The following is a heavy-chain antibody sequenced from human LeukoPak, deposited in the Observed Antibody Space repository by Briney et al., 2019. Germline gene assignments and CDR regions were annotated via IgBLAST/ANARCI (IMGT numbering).Heavy chain of an antibody. V-gene: IGHV3-7*03. CDR3: ARSIPYGTTWYGCSDY. CDR2: IKPDGTTK. Sequence: GGSLRLSCAASGFPFSSYSMTWVRQAPGKGLEWVANIKPDGTTKFYVDSVKGRFTISRDNALNSLYLQMNSLRAEDTAIYYCARSIPYGTTWYGCSDYWGQGTLVTVSS. D-gene: IGHD6-13*01. J-gene: IGHJ4*02. CDR1: GFPFSSYS.